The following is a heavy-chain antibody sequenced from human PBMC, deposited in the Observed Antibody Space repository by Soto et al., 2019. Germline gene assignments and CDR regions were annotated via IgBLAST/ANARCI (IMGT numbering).Heavy chain of an antibody. CDR2: ISGSGGSK. D-gene: IGHD2-8*01. CDR1: GFTFSSYA. J-gene: IGHJ5*02. Sequence: EVQLLESGGGLVQPGGSLRLSCAASGFTFSSYAMSWVRQAPGKGLEWVSAISGSGGSKYYADSVKGRFTISRDNSKNTVYLQMNSLRAEDTAVYYSANSMLRKTKDCTSGVCYIRNWLDPWGQGTLVTVSS. CDR3: ANSMLRKTKDCTSGVCYIRNWLDP. V-gene: IGHV3-23*01.